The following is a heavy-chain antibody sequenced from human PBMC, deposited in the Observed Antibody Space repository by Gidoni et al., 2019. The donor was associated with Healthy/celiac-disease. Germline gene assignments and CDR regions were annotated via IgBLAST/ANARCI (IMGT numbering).Heavy chain of an antibody. V-gene: IGHV3-49*04. CDR1: GFTFGDSA. CDR3: TRALVRVTTDAFDI. Sequence: EVQLVASGGGLVQPGRSLRLPCTDSGFTFGDSAMSLVRQAPGKGLEWVSFIRSKAYGGTTEYDASVKGRFTISRDDSKSIAYLQMNSLKTEDTAVYYCTRALVRVTTDAFDIWGQGTMVTVSS. CDR2: IRSKAYGGTT. J-gene: IGHJ3*02. D-gene: IGHD4-17*01.